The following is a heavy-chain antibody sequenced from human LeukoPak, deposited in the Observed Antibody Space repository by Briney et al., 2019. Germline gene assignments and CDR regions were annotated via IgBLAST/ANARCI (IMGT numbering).Heavy chain of an antibody. D-gene: IGHD4-23*01. CDR3: GRGYGGNRLVDY. CDR2: MNSDVSTT. Sequence: TGGSLSLSCAASGVTFSIYWMYCVRQAPGKGLVWVSRMNSDVSTTTYADSVKGRFTISRDNAKNKLDLQMNSLRAEDTAVYYCGRGYGGNRLVDYWGQGTLVTVSS. V-gene: IGHV3-74*01. J-gene: IGHJ4*02. CDR1: GVTFSIYW.